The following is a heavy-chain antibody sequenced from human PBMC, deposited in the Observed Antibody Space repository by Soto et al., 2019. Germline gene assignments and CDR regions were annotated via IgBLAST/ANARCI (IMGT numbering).Heavy chain of an antibody. J-gene: IGHJ4*02. Sequence: QVQLVQSGAEVKKPGSSVKVSCKASGGTFSSYTISWVRQAPGQGLEWMGRTIPILGIANYAQKFQGRVTITVDKPTSRADTQLSSLRSEDTAVYYCLNTPHYWGQGTLVTFSA. CDR3: LNTPHY. D-gene: IGHD2-2*02. CDR2: TIPILGIA. V-gene: IGHV1-69*02. CDR1: GGTFSSYT.